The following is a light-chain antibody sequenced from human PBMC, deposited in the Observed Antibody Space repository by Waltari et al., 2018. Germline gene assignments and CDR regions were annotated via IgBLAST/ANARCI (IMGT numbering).Light chain of an antibody. CDR2: AAS. CDR3: QQTYSPPWT. J-gene: IGKJ1*01. CDR1: NSISSN. V-gene: IGKV1-39*01. Sequence: DFQMTQSPSSLSASLGDRVPITCRTSNSISSNLNWYQKRSGKAPNLLIYAASSLQNGVPSRFSGSGFGREFTLTISTLQPEDSATYYCQQTYSPPWTFGQGTTVEIK.